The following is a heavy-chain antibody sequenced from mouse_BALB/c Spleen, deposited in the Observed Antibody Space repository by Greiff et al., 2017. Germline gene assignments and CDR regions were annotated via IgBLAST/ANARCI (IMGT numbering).Heavy chain of an antibody. CDR3: ARSWDYGYAMDY. V-gene: IGHV5-17*02. J-gene: IGHJ4*01. D-gene: IGHD2-4*01. Sequence: EVQGVESGGGLVKPGGSLKLSCAASGFTFSSFGMHWVRQAPEKGLEWVAYISSGSSTIYYADTVKGRFTISRDNPKNTLFLQMTSLRSEDTAMYYCARSWDYGYAMDYWGQGTSVTVSS. CDR1: GFTFSSFG. CDR2: ISSGSSTI.